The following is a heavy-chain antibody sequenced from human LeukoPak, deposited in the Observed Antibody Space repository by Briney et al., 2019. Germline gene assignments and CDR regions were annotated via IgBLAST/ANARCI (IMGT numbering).Heavy chain of an antibody. D-gene: IGHD3-3*01. CDR2: MNPNGGNT. Sequence: ASVKASCKASGYTFTSHDINWVRQATGHGLEWMGWMNPNGGNTGYAQKFQGRVTITRNTSISTAYMELSSLRSEDTAVYYCARGRSRITIFGGVPYYFDYWGQGTLVTVSS. J-gene: IGHJ4*02. V-gene: IGHV1-8*03. CDR1: GYTFTSHD. CDR3: ARGRSRITIFGGVPYYFDY.